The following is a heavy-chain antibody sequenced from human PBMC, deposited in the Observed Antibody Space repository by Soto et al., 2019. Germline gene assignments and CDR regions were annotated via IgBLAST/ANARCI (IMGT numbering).Heavy chain of an antibody. D-gene: IGHD3-3*01. CDR3: AAPPHEFRVGYQ. Sequence: GGSLRLSCAASGFTFSSYSMNWVRQAPGKGLEWVSSISSSSSYIYYADSVKGRFTISRDNAKNSLYLQMNSLRSEDTAVYYGAAPPHEFRVGYQWGRGTLVTVSS. V-gene: IGHV3-21*01. CDR1: GFTFSSYS. J-gene: IGHJ4*02. CDR2: ISSSSSYI.